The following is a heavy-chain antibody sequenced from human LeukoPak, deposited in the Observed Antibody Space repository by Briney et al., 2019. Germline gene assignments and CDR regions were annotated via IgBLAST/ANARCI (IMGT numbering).Heavy chain of an antibody. CDR1: GFSFCSHP. Sequence: PGGSLRLSCAASGFSFCSHPMNWVRQAPGKGLEWVSGITGSGDYTYYIDSVQGRFTISRDNSKNMLFLQMNSVRAEDTAVYYCARGVMAARLYYFDYWGRGILVTVSS. J-gene: IGHJ4*02. CDR3: ARGVMAARLYYFDY. CDR2: ITGSGDYT. D-gene: IGHD2-21*01. V-gene: IGHV3-23*01.